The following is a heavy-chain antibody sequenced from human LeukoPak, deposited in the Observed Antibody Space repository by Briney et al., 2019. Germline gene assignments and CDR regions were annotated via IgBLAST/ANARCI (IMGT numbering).Heavy chain of an antibody. J-gene: IGHJ4*02. D-gene: IGHD6-13*01. V-gene: IGHV3-74*01. CDR2: INSDGSST. CDR3: ARGSLGAAAGTVY. Sequence: RINSDGSSTSYADSVKGRFTISRDNAKNTLYLQMNSLRAEDTAVYYCARGSLGAAAGTVYWGQGTLVTVSS.